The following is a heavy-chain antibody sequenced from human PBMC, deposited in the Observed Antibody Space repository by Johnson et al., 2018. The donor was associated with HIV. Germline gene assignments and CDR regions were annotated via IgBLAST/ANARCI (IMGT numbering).Heavy chain of an antibody. CDR1: GFTFSSYA. J-gene: IGHJ3*02. CDR2: ISSNGGST. D-gene: IGHD6-19*01. CDR3: ARAIDQGYSSGWSSDVYDI. V-gene: IGHV3-64*01. Sequence: VQLVESGGGLVQPGGSLRLSCAASGFTFSSYAMHWVRQAPGKGLEYVSAISSNGGSTYYANSVKGRFTISRDNSKNTLYLQMNSLRVEDTAVYYCARAIDQGYSSGWSSDVYDIWGQGTMVTVSS.